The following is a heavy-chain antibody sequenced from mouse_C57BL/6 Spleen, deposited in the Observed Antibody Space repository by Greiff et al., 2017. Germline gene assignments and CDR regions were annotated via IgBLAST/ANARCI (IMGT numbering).Heavy chain of an antibody. CDR2: INPSTGGT. V-gene: IGHV1-42*01. Sequence: EVQLQQSGPELVKPGASVKISCKASGYSFTGYYMNWVKPSPEKSLEWIGEINPSTGGTTYNQKFKAKATLTVDKSSSTAYMQLKSLTSEDSAVYYCARSDYSKRGPYAMDYWGQGTSVTVSS. CDR1: GYSFTGYY. J-gene: IGHJ4*01. CDR3: ARSDYSKRGPYAMDY. D-gene: IGHD2-5*01.